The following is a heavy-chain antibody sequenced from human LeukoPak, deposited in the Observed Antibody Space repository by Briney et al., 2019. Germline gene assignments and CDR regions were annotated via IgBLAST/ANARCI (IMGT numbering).Heavy chain of an antibody. D-gene: IGHD6-13*01. CDR3: ARDDIGDSSSWSYDY. Sequence: ASVKVSCKASGYTFTGYYMHWVRQAPGQGLEWMGWINPNSGGTNYAQKFQGRVTMTRDTSISTAYMELSRLRSDDTAVYYCARDDIGDSSSWSYDYWGQGTLDTVSS. CDR1: GYTFTGYY. CDR2: INPNSGGT. J-gene: IGHJ4*02. V-gene: IGHV1-2*02.